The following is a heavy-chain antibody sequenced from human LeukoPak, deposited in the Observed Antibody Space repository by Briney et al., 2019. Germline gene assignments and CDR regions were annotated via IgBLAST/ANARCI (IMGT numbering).Heavy chain of an antibody. D-gene: IGHD2-2*01. CDR1: GFTFNSYA. CDR2: ISGSGGST. Sequence: GGSLRLSCAVSGFTFNSYAMSWVRQAPGKGLEWVSAISGSGGSTYYADSVKGRFTISRDNSKNTLYLQMNSLRAEDTAVYYCAKYTDCSSTSCYFGMDAFDIWGQGTMVTVSS. V-gene: IGHV3-23*01. CDR3: AKYTDCSSTSCYFGMDAFDI. J-gene: IGHJ3*02.